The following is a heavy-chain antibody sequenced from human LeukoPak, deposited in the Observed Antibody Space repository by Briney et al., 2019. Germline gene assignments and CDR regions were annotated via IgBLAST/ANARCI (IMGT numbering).Heavy chain of an antibody. Sequence: SETLSLTCTVSGGSISSYYWSWIRQPAGKGLEWIGRTYTSGSTNYNPSLKSRVTMSVDTSKNQFSLKLSSVTAADTAVYYCARYDLWSGYYSFDPWGQGTLVTVSS. CDR3: ARYDLWSGYYSFDP. V-gene: IGHV4-4*07. CDR2: TYTSGST. CDR1: GGSISSYY. D-gene: IGHD3-3*01. J-gene: IGHJ5*02.